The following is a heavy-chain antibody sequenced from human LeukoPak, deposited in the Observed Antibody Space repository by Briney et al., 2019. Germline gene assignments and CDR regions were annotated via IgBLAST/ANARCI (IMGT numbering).Heavy chain of an antibody. V-gene: IGHV5-51*01. D-gene: IGHD2-15*01. Sequence: GESLKISCKGSGYSFTSYWIGWVRQMPGKGLEWMGIIYPGDSDTRYSPSFQGQVTISADKSISTAYLQWSSLKASDTAMYYCASMYCSGGSGHDPNFDYWGQGTLVTVSS. J-gene: IGHJ4*02. CDR2: IYPGDSDT. CDR1: GYSFTSYW. CDR3: ASMYCSGGSGHDPNFDY.